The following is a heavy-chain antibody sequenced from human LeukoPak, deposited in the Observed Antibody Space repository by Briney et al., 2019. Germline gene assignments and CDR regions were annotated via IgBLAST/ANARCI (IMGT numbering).Heavy chain of an antibody. CDR3: ARVGPYCTNGVCYLVDV. D-gene: IGHD2-8*01. Sequence: PSQTLSLTCTVSGGSISSGSYYWSWIRQPAGKGLEWIGRIYTSGSTNYNPSLKSRVTISVDTSKNQFSLKLSSVTAADTAVYYCARVGPYCTNGVCYLVDVWGKGTTVTVSS. J-gene: IGHJ6*04. CDR2: IYTSGST. CDR1: GGSISSGSYY. V-gene: IGHV4-61*02.